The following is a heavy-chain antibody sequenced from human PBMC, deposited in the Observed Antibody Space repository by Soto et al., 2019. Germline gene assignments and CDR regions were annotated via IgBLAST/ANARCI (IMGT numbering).Heavy chain of an antibody. CDR2: IVVGSGNT. J-gene: IGHJ4*02. CDR1: GFTFTSSA. Sequence: SVKVSCKASGFTFTSSAVQWVRQARGQRLEWIGWIVVGSGNTNYAQKFQERVTITRDMSTSTACMELSSLRSEDTAVYYCAADRGHYYDSSGYYYIPYYFDYWGQGTLVTVSS. D-gene: IGHD3-22*01. CDR3: AADRGHYYDSSGYYYIPYYFDY. V-gene: IGHV1-58*01.